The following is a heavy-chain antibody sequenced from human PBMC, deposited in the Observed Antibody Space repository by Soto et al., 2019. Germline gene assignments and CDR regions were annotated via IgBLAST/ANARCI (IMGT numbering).Heavy chain of an antibody. CDR2: INHSGST. Sequence: SETLSLTCAVYGGSFSGYYWSWIRQPPGKGLEWIGEINHSGSTNYNPSLKSRVTISVDTSKNQFSLKLSSVTAADTAVYYCARDRRYGSGSFPVYYYYYMDVWGKGTTVTVSS. J-gene: IGHJ6*03. V-gene: IGHV4-34*01. CDR3: ARDRRYGSGSFPVYYYYYMDV. D-gene: IGHD3-10*01. CDR1: GGSFSGYY.